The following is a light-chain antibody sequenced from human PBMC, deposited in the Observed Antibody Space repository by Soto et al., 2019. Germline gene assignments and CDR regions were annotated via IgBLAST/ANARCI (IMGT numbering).Light chain of an antibody. CDR2: EVH. J-gene: IGLJ2*01. CDR1: SSDVGTYDR. Sequence: QSALTQPPSVSRSPGQSVTISCIGTSSDVGTYDRVSWYQAPPGTAPKLIIYEVHYRPSGVPARFSGSKSGNTASLTISGLQAEDEADYYCSSYAASTTLLFGGGTKVTVL. CDR3: SSYAASTTLL. V-gene: IGLV2-18*02.